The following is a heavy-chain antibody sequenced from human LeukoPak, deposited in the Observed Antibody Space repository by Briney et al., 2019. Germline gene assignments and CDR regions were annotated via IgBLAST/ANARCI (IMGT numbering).Heavy chain of an antibody. J-gene: IGHJ6*02. D-gene: IGHD1-26*01. CDR2: ISSSGSTI. Sequence: GGFLRLSCAASGFTFSSYEMNWVRQAPGKGLEWVSYISSSGSTIYYADSVKGRFTISRDNAKNSLYLQMNSLRAEDTAVYYCAREGDSGMDVWGQGTTVTVSS. CDR1: GFTFSSYE. CDR3: AREGDSGMDV. V-gene: IGHV3-48*03.